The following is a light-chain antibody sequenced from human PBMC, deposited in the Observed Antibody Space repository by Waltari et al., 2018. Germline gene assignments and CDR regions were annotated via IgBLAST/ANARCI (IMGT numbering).Light chain of an antibody. J-gene: IGKJ2*01. CDR2: KAS. Sequence: DIQMTQSPSTLSASVGARVTITCRASQSISSWLAWYQQKPGKAPKLLIYKASSLESGVPSRFSGSGSGTEFTLTINSLQPDDFATYYCQQYNSYSPYTFGQGTKLEIK. V-gene: IGKV1-5*03. CDR3: QQYNSYSPYT. CDR1: QSISSW.